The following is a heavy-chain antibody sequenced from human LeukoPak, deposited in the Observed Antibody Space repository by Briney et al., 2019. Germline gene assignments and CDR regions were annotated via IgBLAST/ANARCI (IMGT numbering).Heavy chain of an antibody. J-gene: IGHJ4*02. CDR3: ARRRSEEFDFDC. Sequence: ASVKVSCKASGYIFSSYGISWVRQAPGQGLEWMGCISGYNGNTNYAQKLQGRVTMTTDTSTSTAYMELRSLRSDDTAVYYCARRRSEEFDFDCWGQGTLVTVSS. CDR1: GYIFSSYG. V-gene: IGHV1-18*01. CDR2: ISGYNGNT. D-gene: IGHD6-19*01.